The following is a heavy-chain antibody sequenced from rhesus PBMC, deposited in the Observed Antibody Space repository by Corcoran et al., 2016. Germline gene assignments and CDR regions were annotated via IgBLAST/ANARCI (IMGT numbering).Heavy chain of an antibody. J-gene: IGHJ5-2*02. CDR2: IGGSSGSA. Sequence: VQLQESGRGLGTPSGTMCLTCAVYGYSISSGDYCGWIRQPPGKGREWIGYIGGSSGSAYTNTSITSQVTISKVTAKNQFALKRSTVADADTAEYYCARHSGSYNSLDVWGRGVLVTVSS. CDR3: ARHSGSYNSLDV. CDR1: GYSISSGDY. D-gene: IGHD6-25*01. V-gene: IGHV4-99*01.